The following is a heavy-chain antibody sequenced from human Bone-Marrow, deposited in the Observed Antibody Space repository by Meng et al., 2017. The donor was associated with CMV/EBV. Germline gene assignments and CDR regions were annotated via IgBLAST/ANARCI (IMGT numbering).Heavy chain of an antibody. CDR2: INPSGGRT. J-gene: IGHJ2*01. CDR3: ATAYGGNSLGLGWYFDL. V-gene: IGHV1-46*01. D-gene: IGHD4-23*01. CDR1: YTFPSYY. Sequence: YTFPSYYMHWVRQAPGQGLEWMGIINPSGGRTSYAQKFQGRVTMTRDTSTSTVYMELSSLRSEDTAVYYCATAYGGNSLGLGWYFDLWGRGTLVTVSS.